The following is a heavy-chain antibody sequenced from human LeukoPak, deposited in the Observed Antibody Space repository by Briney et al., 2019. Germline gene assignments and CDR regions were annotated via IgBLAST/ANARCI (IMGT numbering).Heavy chain of an antibody. J-gene: IGHJ4*02. CDR2: ISGSGGNT. CDR1: GFTFSSYA. CDR3: VRVTTNGYFDY. Sequence: GSLRLSCAASGFTFSSYAMSWVRQAPGKGLEWVSAISGSGGNTYYADSVKGRFTISRDNSKNTLYVQMNSLRAEDTAVYFCVRVTTNGYFDYWGQGSLVTVSS. D-gene: IGHD1-1*01. V-gene: IGHV3-23*01.